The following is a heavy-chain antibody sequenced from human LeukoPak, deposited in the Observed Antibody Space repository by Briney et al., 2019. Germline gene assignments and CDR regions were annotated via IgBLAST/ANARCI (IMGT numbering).Heavy chain of an antibody. Sequence: SCTASGGTFSSYSMNWVRQAPGKGLEWVSSISSSSSYIYYADSVKGRFTISRDNAKNSLYLQMNSLRAEDTAVYYCATQGLRQQPLRYWGQGTLVTVSS. V-gene: IGHV3-21*01. CDR3: ATQGLRQQPLRY. J-gene: IGHJ4*02. CDR2: ISSSSSYI. D-gene: IGHD1/OR15-1a*01. CDR1: GGTFSSYS.